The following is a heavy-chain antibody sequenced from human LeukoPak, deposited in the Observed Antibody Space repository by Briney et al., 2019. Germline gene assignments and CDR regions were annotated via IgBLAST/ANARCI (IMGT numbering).Heavy chain of an antibody. CDR3: TTDPWHGDFNY. CDR1: GFTFSNAW. Sequence: PGGSLRLSCAASGFTFSNAWMSWVRQAPGKGLEWVGRIKSETYGETTDYAAPVKGRFTISRDDSENTLYLQMNSLKTEDTAVYYCTTDPWHGDFNYWGQGTLVTVSS. D-gene: IGHD4-17*01. CDR2: IKSETYGETT. J-gene: IGHJ4*02. V-gene: IGHV3-15*01.